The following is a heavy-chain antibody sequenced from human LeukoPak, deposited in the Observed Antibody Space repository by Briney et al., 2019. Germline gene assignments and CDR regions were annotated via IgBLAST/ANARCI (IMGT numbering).Heavy chain of an antibody. CDR1: GYTFTSYY. CDR3: ATRYCSGGSCYSPLDAFDI. J-gene: IGHJ3*02. Sequence: GPVKVSCKASGYTFTSYYMHWVRQAPGQGLEWMGIINPSGGSTSYAQKFQGRVTMTRDMSTSTVYMEMSSLRAEDTAVYYCATRYCSGGSCYSPLDAFDIWGQGTMVTVSS. V-gene: IGHV1-46*01. CDR2: INPSGGST. D-gene: IGHD2-15*01.